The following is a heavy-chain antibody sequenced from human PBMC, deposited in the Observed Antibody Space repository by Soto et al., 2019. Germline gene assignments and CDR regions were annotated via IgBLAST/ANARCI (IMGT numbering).Heavy chain of an antibody. Sequence: EVQLLESGGGLVQPGGSLRLSCGASGFTFSSYAMTWVRQAPGKGLEWVSVISATGRTAYYADSVKGRFTISRDTSKNTLYLQMNSLTVEDTAVYYCAKTQACYDFSSGYVVDYWGQGTLVTVSS. CDR3: AKTQACYDFSSGYVVDY. V-gene: IGHV3-23*01. D-gene: IGHD3-3*01. J-gene: IGHJ4*02. CDR1: GFTFSSYA. CDR2: ISATGRTA.